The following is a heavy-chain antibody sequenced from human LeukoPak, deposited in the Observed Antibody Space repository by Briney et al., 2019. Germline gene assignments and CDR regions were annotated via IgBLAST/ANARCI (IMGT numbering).Heavy chain of an antibody. D-gene: IGHD3-16*01. Sequence: ASVKVSRKASGYTFTSYGISWVRQAPGQGLEWMGWISAYNGNTNYAQKLQGRVTMTTDTSTSTAYMELRSLRSDDTAVYYCARDWRADYVFDDAFDIWGQGTMVTVSS. V-gene: IGHV1-18*01. CDR2: ISAYNGNT. CDR3: ARDWRADYVFDDAFDI. CDR1: GYTFTSYG. J-gene: IGHJ3*02.